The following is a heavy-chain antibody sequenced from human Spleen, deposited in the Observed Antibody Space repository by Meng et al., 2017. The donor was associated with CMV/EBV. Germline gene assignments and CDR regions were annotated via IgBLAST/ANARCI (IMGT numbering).Heavy chain of an antibody. CDR1: FTNYW. J-gene: IGHJ4*02. Sequence: FTNYWIAWVRQMPGKGLESMGIIFPGDSDTRYNPSFQGQVTVSADKSITTAYVQWSALKASDSAIYYCARHVGVFERGRVTSIGTFDYWGQGTLVTVSS. CDR3: ARHVGVFERGRVTSIGTFDY. CDR2: IFPGDSDT. D-gene: IGHD3-10*01. V-gene: IGHV5-51*01.